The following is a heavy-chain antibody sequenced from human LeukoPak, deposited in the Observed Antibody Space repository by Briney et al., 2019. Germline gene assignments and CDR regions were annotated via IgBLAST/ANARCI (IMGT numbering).Heavy chain of an antibody. D-gene: IGHD6-13*01. V-gene: IGHV3-74*01. J-gene: IGHJ4*02. Sequence: GGSLRLSCAGSGFTFSSYWMHWVRQAPGKGLVWVSRINSDESSTTYADSVKGRFIISRDNAKNTLYLQMNSLRAEDTAVYYCARESLAAAATFDYWGQGTLVTVSS. CDR3: ARESLAAAATFDY. CDR2: INSDESST. CDR1: GFTFSSYW.